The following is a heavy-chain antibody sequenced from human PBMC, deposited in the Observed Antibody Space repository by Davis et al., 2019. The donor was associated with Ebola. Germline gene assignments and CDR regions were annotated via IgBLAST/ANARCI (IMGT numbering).Heavy chain of an antibody. V-gene: IGHV3-21*04. CDR1: GFTFSSYS. D-gene: IGHD1-14*01. CDR2: ISSSSSYI. J-gene: IGHJ6*02. Sequence: GESLKISCAASGFTFSSYSMNWVRQAPGKGLEWVSSISSSSSYIYYADSVKGRFTISRDNAKNSLYLQMNSLRAEDTAVYYCARNRRYGRDVWGQGTTVTVSS. CDR3: ARNRRYGRDV.